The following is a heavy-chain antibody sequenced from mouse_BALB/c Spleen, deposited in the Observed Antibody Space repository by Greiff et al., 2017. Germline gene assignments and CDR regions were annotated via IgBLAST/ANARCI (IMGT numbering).Heavy chain of an antibody. CDR1: GFSLSTSGMG. Sequence: QVTLNVSGPGILQPSQTLSLTCSFSGFSLSTSGMGVSWIRQPSGKGLEWLAHIYWDDDTRSNPSLKSRLTISKDTARNQVFLKITSVDTADTATYYCARSPLLRLHAMDDWGQGTSVTVSS. D-gene: IGHD1-2*01. J-gene: IGHJ4*01. CDR3: ARSPLLRLHAMDD. CDR2: IYWDDDT. V-gene: IGHV8-12*01.